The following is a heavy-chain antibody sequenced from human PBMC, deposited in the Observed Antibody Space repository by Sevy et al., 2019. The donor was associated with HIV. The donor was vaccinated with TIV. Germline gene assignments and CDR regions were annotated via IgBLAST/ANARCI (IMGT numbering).Heavy chain of an antibody. J-gene: IGHJ4*02. D-gene: IGHD3-22*01. V-gene: IGHV5-51*01. Sequence: GESLKISCKGSGYSFTSYWIGWVRQMPGKGLEWMGIIYPGDSDTRYSPSFQGQVTISADKSISTAYLQWGGLKASDTAMYYCARHAYYYDSSGYYYLDYWGQGTLVTVSS. CDR3: ARHAYYYDSSGYYYLDY. CDR2: IYPGDSDT. CDR1: GYSFTSYW.